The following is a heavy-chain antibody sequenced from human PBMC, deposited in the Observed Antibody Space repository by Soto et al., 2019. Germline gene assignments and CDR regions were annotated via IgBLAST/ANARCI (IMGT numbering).Heavy chain of an antibody. J-gene: IGHJ6*02. Sequence: QVQLVESGGGVVQPGRSLRLSCAASGFTFSPYAMHWIRQTPGRGLEWVALISADGTDKSYADSVKGRFTISRDSSKHTLFLEMNGLRPEDTAVYSCARAKQLVPNYYYGMDVWGLGTTVTVSS. CDR3: ARAKQLVPNYYYGMDV. CDR2: ISADGTDK. CDR1: GFTFSPYA. V-gene: IGHV3-30-3*01. D-gene: IGHD6-6*01.